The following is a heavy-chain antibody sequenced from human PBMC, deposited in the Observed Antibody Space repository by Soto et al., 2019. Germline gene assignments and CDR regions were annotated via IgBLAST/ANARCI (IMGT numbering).Heavy chain of an antibody. Sequence: SGPTLVNPTQTLTLTCTFSGFSLSTSGMCVSWIRQPPGKALEWLARIDWDDDKYYSTSLKTRLTISKDTSKNQVVLTMTNMDPVDTATYYCARRIYGSGSYPLPYYYYMDVWGKGTTVTVSS. J-gene: IGHJ6*03. CDR3: ARRIYGSGSYPLPYYYYMDV. V-gene: IGHV2-70*11. D-gene: IGHD3-10*01. CDR2: IDWDDDK. CDR1: GFSLSTSGMC.